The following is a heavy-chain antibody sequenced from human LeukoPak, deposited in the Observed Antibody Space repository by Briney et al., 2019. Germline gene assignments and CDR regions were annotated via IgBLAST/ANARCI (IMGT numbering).Heavy chain of an antibody. V-gene: IGHV3-64D*09. D-gene: IGHD3-22*01. CDR3: VKDDSYYYDSSGRDS. Sequence: GGSLRLSCPASGFTFSSYIMHWARQAPGKGLEYVSAITGNGDTTYYADSVKGRVTISRDNSKNTLYLQMSSLRAEDTAVYYCVKDDSYYYDSSGRDSWGQGTLVTVSS. CDR2: ITGNGDTT. CDR1: GFTFSSYI. J-gene: IGHJ4*02.